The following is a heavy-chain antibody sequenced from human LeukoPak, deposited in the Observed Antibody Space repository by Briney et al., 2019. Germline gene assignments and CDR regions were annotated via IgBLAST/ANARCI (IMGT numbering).Heavy chain of an antibody. CDR3: ASRGANYYDSSGYYYD. CDR1: GGTFSSYA. CDR2: IIPIFGTA. D-gene: IGHD3-22*01. J-gene: IGHJ4*02. V-gene: IGHV1-69*13. Sequence: ASVKVSCKASGGTFSSYAISWVRQAPGQGLEWMGGIIPIFGTANYAQKFQGRVTITADESTSTAYMELSSLRFEDTAVYYCASRGANYYDSSGYYYDWGQGTLVTVSS.